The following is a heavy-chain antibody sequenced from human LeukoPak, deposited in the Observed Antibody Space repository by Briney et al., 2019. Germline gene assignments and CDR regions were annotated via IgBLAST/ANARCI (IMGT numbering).Heavy chain of an antibody. CDR3: AKDPHYYDSSGYSSY. CDR1: GFTFSSYA. D-gene: IGHD3-22*01. CDR2: ISGSGGST. V-gene: IGHV3-23*01. Sequence: PGGSLRLSCAASGFTFSSYAMGWVRQAPGKGLEWVSAISGSGGSTYYADSVKGRFTISRDNSKNTLYLQMNSRRAEDTAVYYCAKDPHYYDSSGYSSYWGQGTLVTVSS. J-gene: IGHJ4*02.